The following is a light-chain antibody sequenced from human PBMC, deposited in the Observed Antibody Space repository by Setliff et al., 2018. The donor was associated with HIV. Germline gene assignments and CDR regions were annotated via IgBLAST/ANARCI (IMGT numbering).Light chain of an antibody. CDR1: STDVGRYIF. V-gene: IGLV2-14*03. Sequence: QPALTQPASVSGSPGQSITISCTGSSTDVGRYIFVSWYQQHPGKAPRLMIFDVSNRPSGVSNRFSGSKSGSTASLTISGLQPEDEADYYCSSYTSSSTRVFGTGTKVTVL. CDR2: DVS. J-gene: IGLJ1*01. CDR3: SSYTSSSTRV.